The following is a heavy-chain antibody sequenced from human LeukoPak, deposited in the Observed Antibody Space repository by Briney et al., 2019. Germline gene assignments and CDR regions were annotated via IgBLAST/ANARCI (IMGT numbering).Heavy chain of an antibody. Sequence: GGSLRLSCAASVFILSSYEMNWVRQAPGKGLEWVSYISSSGGRIYDADSVRGRFTISRDNAKDSMYLQMNSLRVEDTAVYYCARILRADSGNDRGFDFWGQGTLVAVSS. V-gene: IGHV3-48*03. D-gene: IGHD5-12*01. CDR3: ARILRADSGNDRGFDF. J-gene: IGHJ4*02. CDR1: VFILSSYE. CDR2: ISSSGGRI.